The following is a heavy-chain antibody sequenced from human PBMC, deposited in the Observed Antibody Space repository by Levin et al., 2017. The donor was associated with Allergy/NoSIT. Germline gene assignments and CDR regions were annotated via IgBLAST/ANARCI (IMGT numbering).Heavy chain of an antibody. CDR1: GYTFSDYD. Sequence: GESLKISCKASGYTFSDYDINWVRQASGQGLEWMGWMNPHSGNTGYAQKFQGRVTMTRITSISAAYLELSSLRSEDTAVYYCARRYSSGWDKCAFDVWGQGTMVNVST. CDR3: ARRYSSGWDKCAFDV. D-gene: IGHD6-19*01. J-gene: IGHJ3*01. V-gene: IGHV1-8*01. CDR2: MNPHSGNT.